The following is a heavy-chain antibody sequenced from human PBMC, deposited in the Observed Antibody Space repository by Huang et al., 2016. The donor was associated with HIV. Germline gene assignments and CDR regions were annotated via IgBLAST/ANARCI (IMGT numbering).Heavy chain of an antibody. CDR1: GFMFSTFG. V-gene: IGHV3-30*18. J-gene: IGHJ4*02. CDR3: AKPSGDYEFFDF. Sequence: QVHLEESGGGVVQPGRPLRLSCTASGFMFSTFGIDWVRQAPGERLEWVAGISNDGSRKYYVDSVKGRFTIARDNSKNIVYLQMNSLRPEDTAVYYCAKPSGDYEFFDFWGQGTVVTVSS. CDR2: ISNDGSRK. D-gene: IGHD4-17*01.